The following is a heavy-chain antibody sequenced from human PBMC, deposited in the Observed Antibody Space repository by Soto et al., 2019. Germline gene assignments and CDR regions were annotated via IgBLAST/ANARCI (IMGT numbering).Heavy chain of an antibody. J-gene: IGHJ6*02. V-gene: IGHV3-66*01. Sequence: PGGSLRLSCAASGFTVRTDWMYWVRQAPGKGLEWVSVIRSGGNTYYADSVEGRFTISRDNSKNTVYLQMNSLRAEDTAVYYCVRENYYSGMDVWGQGTTVTVSS. CDR1: GFTVRTDW. CDR2: IRSGGNT. CDR3: VRENYYSGMDV.